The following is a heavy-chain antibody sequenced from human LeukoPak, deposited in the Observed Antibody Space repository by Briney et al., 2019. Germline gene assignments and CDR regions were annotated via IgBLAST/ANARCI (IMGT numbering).Heavy chain of an antibody. D-gene: IGHD2-15*01. CDR2: INSGATSE. CDR3: ARVICTGGSCFQNDY. J-gene: IGHJ4*02. CDR1: GFIFSNFE. Sequence: GGSLRLSCTASGFIFSNFEMNWVRQAPGKGLQWLAYINSGATSEYYADSVKGRFTISRDNAKNSLFLQMNSLRVQDTAIYYCARVICTGGSCFQNDYWSQGTLVTVSS. V-gene: IGHV3-48*03.